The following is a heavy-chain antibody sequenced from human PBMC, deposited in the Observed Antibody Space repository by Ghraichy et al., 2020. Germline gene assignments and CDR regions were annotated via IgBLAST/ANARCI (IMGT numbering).Heavy chain of an antibody. CDR1: GGSISNYY. J-gene: IGHJ5*02. V-gene: IGHV4-59*08. D-gene: IGHD5-18*01. CDR3: ARLQPEWRTAMVP. Sequence: SETLSLTCTVSGGSISNYYWSWIRQPPGKGLEWIGYISYSGGTNYNPSLNSRVTISVDTSKNHYTLRLNSVTAADTAVYYCARLQPEWRTAMVPWGQGTLVTVSS. CDR2: ISYSGGT.